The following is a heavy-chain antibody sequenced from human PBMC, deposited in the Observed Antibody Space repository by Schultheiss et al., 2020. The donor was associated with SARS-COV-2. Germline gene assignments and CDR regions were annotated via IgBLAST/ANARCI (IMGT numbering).Heavy chain of an antibody. J-gene: IGHJ4*02. CDR1: GFTFSSYG. V-gene: IGHV3-30*03. CDR2: ISYDGSNK. CDR3: ARAFFDY. Sequence: GGSLRLSCAASGFTFSSYGMHWVRQAPGKGLEWVAVISYDGSNKYYADSVKGRFTIPRDNSKHTLYVELNSLRVEDTAVYYCARAFFDYWGQGTLVTVSS.